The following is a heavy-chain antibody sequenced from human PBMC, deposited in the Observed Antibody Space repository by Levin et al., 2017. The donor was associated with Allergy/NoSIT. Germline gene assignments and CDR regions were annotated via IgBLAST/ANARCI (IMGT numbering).Heavy chain of an antibody. D-gene: IGHD3-10*01. CDR3: ARGMRGYYGMDV. CDR1: GYTFTSYD. V-gene: IGHV1-8*01. CDR2: MNPNSGNT. J-gene: IGHJ6*02. Sequence: ASVKVSCKASGYTFTSYDINWVRQATGQGLEWMGWMNPNSGNTGYAQKFQGRVTMTRNTSISTAYMELSSLRSEGTAVYYCARGMRGYYGMDVWGQGTTVTVSS.